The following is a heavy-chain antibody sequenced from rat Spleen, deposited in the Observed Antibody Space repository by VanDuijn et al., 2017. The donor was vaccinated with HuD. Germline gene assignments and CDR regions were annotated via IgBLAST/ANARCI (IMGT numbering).Heavy chain of an antibody. CDR1: GFTFNDYY. Sequence: EVQLVESGGGLVQPGRSLKLSCAASGFTFNDYYLAWVRQAPTQGLEWVASINYDGGSTYYRDSVKGRFTISRDSAKSTLYLQMDSLRSEDTATYYCARQELRRPHWYFDFWGPGTMVTVSS. J-gene: IGHJ1*01. CDR2: INYDGGST. D-gene: IGHD1-11*01. CDR3: ARQELRRPHWYFDF. V-gene: IGHV5-20*01.